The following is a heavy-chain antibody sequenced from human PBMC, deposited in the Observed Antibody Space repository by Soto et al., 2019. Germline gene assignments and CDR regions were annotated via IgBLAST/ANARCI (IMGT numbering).Heavy chain of an antibody. V-gene: IGHV4-30-4*01. Sequence: QVQLQESGPGLVKPSQTLSLTCTVSGGSISSGDYYWSWIRQPPGKGLEWIGYIYYSGSTYYNPSLKSRVPLSGDTSKNQFSLKLSAVTAADTAVYYCARGKHGDGPLGYYGMDVWGQGTTVTVSS. CDR2: IYYSGST. CDR1: GGSISSGDYY. J-gene: IGHJ6*02. D-gene: IGHD4-17*01. CDR3: ARGKHGDGPLGYYGMDV.